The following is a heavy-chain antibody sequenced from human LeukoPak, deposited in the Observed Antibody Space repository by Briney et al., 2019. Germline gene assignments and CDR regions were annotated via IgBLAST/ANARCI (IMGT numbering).Heavy chain of an antibody. J-gene: IGHJ3*02. D-gene: IGHD4-23*01. CDR2: ISSSSSYI. CDR1: GFTFSSYS. Sequence: GGSLRLSCAASGFTFSSYSMNWVRQAPGKGLEWVSSISSSSSYIYYADSVKGRFTISRDNAKNSLYLQMNSLRAEDTAVYYCARVVEDGGNGPVPIDDAFDIWGQGTMVTVSS. CDR3: ARVVEDGGNGPVPIDDAFDI. V-gene: IGHV3-21*01.